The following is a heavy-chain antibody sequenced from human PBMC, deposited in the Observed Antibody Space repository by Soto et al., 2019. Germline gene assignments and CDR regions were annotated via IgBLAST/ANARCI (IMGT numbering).Heavy chain of an antibody. CDR2: ISAYNGKT. Sequence: GASVKVSCKASGYTFTSYGISWVRQAPGQGLEWMGWISAYNGKTNYAQKLQGRVTMTTDTSTSTAYMELRSLRSDDTAVYYCGRVVSSSFEVYYYGMDVWGQGTTVTVSS. CDR3: GRVVSSSFEVYYYGMDV. D-gene: IGHD6-6*01. J-gene: IGHJ6*02. V-gene: IGHV1-18*01. CDR1: GYTFTSYG.